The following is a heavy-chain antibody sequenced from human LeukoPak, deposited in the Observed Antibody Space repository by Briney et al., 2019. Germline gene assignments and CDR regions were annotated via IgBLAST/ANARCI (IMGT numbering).Heavy chain of an antibody. J-gene: IGHJ4*02. CDR1: GGTFSSYA. CDR3: AREKHGGFGESDY. D-gene: IGHD3-10*01. V-gene: IGHV1-69*13. Sequence: SVKVSCKASGGTFSSYAISWVRQAPGQGLEWMGGIIPIFGTANYAQKFQGRVTITADESTSTAYMELSSLRSEDTAVYYCAREKHGGFGESDYWGQGTLVTVSS. CDR2: IIPIFGTA.